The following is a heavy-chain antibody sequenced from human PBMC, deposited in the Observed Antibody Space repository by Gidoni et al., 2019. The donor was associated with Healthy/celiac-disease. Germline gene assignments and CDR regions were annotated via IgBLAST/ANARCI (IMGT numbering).Heavy chain of an antibody. V-gene: IGHV4-34*01. J-gene: IGHJ4*02. CDR1: GGSFRGYY. Sequence: QVQLQQWGAGLLKPSETLSLTCAVYGGSFRGYYWSWIRQPPGKGLEWIGEINHSGSTNYNPSLKSRVTISVDTSKNQFSLKLSSVTAADTAVYYCARGIKRDYDFPSPLFDYWGQGTLVTVSS. D-gene: IGHD3-3*01. CDR3: ARGIKRDYDFPSPLFDY. CDR2: INHSGST.